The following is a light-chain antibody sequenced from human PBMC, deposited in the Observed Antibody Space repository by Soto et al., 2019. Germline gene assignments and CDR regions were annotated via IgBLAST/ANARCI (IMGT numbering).Light chain of an antibody. V-gene: IGLV2-14*01. CDR1: SSDVGGYIY. CDR2: EVS. J-gene: IGLJ2*01. CDR3: SSYTSSSTSVV. Sequence: QSGLTQPRSVSGSPGQSVTISCTGTSSDVGGYIYVSWYQQHPGKAPKLMIYEVSNRPSGVSNRFSGSKSGNTASLTISGLQAEDEADYYCSSYTSSSTSVVFGGGTKLTVL.